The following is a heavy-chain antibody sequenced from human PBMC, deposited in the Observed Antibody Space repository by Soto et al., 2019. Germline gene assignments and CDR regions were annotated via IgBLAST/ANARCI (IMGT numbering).Heavy chain of an antibody. J-gene: IGHJ4*02. D-gene: IGHD5-12*01. Sequence: ASVKVSCKASGFTFSNYGINWVRQAPGQGLEWMGRISTYNANTNFAQKFQGRVTMTTDTSTSTAYMELRSLRSDDTAVYYCASEFAPGYTCYSDYWRQGTLVTVP. CDR3: ASEFAPGYTCYSDY. CDR2: ISTYNANT. CDR1: GFTFSNYG. V-gene: IGHV1-18*01.